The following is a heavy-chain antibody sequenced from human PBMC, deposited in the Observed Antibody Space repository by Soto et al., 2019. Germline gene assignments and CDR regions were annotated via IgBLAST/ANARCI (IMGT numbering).Heavy chain of an antibody. V-gene: IGHV1-46*01. D-gene: IGHD6-13*01. CDR2: INPSGGST. J-gene: IGHJ4*02. CDR1: GYTFTSYY. CDR3: ARGRGGAPGLEQQLPTSFDY. Sequence: ASVKVSCKASGYTFTSYYMHWVRQAPGQGLEWMGIINPSGGSTSYAQKFQGRVTMTRDTSTSTVYMELSSLRSEDTAVYFCARGRGGAPGLEQQLPTSFDYWGQGTLVTVSS.